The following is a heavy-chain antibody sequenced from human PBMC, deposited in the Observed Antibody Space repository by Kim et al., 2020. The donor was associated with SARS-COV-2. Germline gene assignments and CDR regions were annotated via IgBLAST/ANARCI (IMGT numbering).Heavy chain of an antibody. CDR3: AKDMGRYCSSTSCYGPHDY. D-gene: IGHD2-2*01. J-gene: IGHJ4*02. Sequence: GGSLRLSCAASGFTFGDYAMHWVRQAPGKGLEWVSGISWNSGSIGYADSVKGRFTISRDNAKNSLYLQMNSLRAEDTALYYCAKDMGRYCSSTSCYGPHDYWGQGTLVTVSS. V-gene: IGHV3-9*01. CDR1: GFTFGDYA. CDR2: ISWNSGSI.